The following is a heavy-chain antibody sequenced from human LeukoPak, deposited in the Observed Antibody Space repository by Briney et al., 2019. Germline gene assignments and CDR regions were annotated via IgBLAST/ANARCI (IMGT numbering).Heavy chain of an antibody. CDR1: GYTFTGYY. CDR3: ARDYCSSTSCLFDY. Sequence: ASVKVSCKASGYTFTGYYMHWVRQAPGQGLEWMGWINPNSGGTNYAQKFQGWVTMTRDTSISTAYMELSRLRSDDTAVYYCARDYCSSTSCLFDYWGQGTLVTVSS. D-gene: IGHD2-2*01. CDR2: INPNSGGT. V-gene: IGHV1-2*04. J-gene: IGHJ4*02.